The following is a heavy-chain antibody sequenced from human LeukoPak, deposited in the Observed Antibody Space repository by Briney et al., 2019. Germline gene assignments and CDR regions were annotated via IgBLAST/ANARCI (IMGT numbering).Heavy chain of an antibody. CDR1: GYTFSSYG. V-gene: IGHV1-18*01. CDR3: ARDGRQLWLQVVLDY. J-gene: IGHJ4*02. D-gene: IGHD5-18*01. CDR2: ISAYNGNT. Sequence: ASVKVSCTASGYTFSSYGISWVRQAPGQGLEWMGWISAYNGNTYYAHTLKGRVTMSTDTSTNTAYLQMKSLRAEDTAVYYCARDGRQLWLQVVLDYWGQATQV.